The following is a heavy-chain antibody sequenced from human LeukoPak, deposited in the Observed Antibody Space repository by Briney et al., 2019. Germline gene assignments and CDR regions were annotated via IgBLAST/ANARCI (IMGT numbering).Heavy chain of an antibody. CDR1: GFTFSSYA. J-gene: IGHJ3*02. V-gene: IGHV3-30*04. CDR2: ISYDGSNK. Sequence: GGSLRLSCAASGFTFSSYAMHWVRQAPGKGLEWVAVISYDGSNKYYADSVKGRFTISRDNSKNTLYLQMNSLRAEDTAVYYCARGEYSSSPVDIWGQGTMVTASS. D-gene: IGHD6-13*01. CDR3: ARGEYSSSPVDI.